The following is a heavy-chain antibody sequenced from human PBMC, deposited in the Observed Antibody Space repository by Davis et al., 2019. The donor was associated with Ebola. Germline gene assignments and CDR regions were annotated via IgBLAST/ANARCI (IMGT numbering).Heavy chain of an antibody. D-gene: IGHD1/OR15-1a*01. J-gene: IGHJ4*02. CDR2: MNPNSGNT. CDR1: GYTFTSYD. CDR3: ARDGLEQPFDY. Sequence: ASVKVSCKASGYTFTSYDINWVRQATGQGLEWMGWMNPNSGNTGYAQKFQGRVTITADKSTSTAYMELSSLRSEDTAVYYCARDGLEQPFDYWGQGTLVTVSS. V-gene: IGHV1-8*01.